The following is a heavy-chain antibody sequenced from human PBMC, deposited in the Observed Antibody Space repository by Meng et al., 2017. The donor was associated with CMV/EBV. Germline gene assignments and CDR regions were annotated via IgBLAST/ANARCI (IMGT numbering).Heavy chain of an antibody. J-gene: IGHJ4*02. V-gene: IGHV1-69*05. Sequence: SVKVSCKASGGTFSSYAISWVRQAPGQGLEWMGGIIPIFGTANYAQKFQGRVTITTDESTSTAYMELSSLRSEDTAVYYCAREYSPRSKADYWGQGTLVTVSS. CDR1: GGTFSSYA. CDR2: IIPIFGTA. CDR3: AREYSPRSKADY. D-gene: IGHD2-15*01.